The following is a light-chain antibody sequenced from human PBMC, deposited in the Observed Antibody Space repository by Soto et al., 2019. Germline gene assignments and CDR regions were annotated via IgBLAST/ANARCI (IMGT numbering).Light chain of an antibody. CDR3: QQANSFPLT. Sequence: DIQMTQSPSSVYASVGDRVSITCRASQGISNWLAWYQQKPGRAPKLLIYTGYSLQSGVPSRFSGTGSGTDFTLTISSLQPEDVATYYCQQANSFPLTFGGGTKVEIK. CDR2: TGY. CDR1: QGISNW. J-gene: IGKJ4*01. V-gene: IGKV1-12*01.